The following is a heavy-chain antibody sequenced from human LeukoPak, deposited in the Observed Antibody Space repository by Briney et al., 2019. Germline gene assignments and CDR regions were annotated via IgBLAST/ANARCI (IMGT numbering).Heavy chain of an antibody. D-gene: IGHD2-2*01. J-gene: IGHJ3*02. CDR2: ISSSSRYI. V-gene: IGHV3-21*01. CDR3: ALGLRYCSSTSCYPYAFDI. Sequence: GGSLRLSCAASGFNFSSYSMNWVRQAPGKGLEWVSFISSSSRYIYYADSLKGRFTISRDNAKNSLYLQMNSLRAEDTAVYYCALGLRYCSSTSCYPYAFDIWGQGTMVTVSS. CDR1: GFNFSSYS.